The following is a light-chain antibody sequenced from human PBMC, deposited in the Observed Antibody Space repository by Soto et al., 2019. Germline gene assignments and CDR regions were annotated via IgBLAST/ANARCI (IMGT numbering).Light chain of an antibody. CDR2: GAS. J-gene: IGKJ3*01. V-gene: IGKV3-20*01. CDR1: QSVSSVY. Sequence: EVVLTQSPGTLSLSPGERATLSCRASQSVSSVYLAWYQQRPGQAPSLLMYGASSRATGTPERFSGSGSGTDFTLTISRLEPEDFAVYYCQHYGGSFIFGPGTKVDIK. CDR3: QHYGGSFI.